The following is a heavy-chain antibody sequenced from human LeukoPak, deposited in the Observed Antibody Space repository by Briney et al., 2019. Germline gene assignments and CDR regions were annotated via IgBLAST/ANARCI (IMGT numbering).Heavy chain of an antibody. J-gene: IGHJ4*02. Sequence: PGGSLRLSCAASGFTFSDYRMHWVRQAPGKGLLRVSGINSDGGNIIYADSVKGRFTISRDNSKNTLYLQMNSLRAEDTAVYYCARHDGGYGPFDYWGQGTLVTVSS. CDR2: INSDGGNI. D-gene: IGHD5-12*01. CDR3: ARHDGGYGPFDY. CDR1: GFTFSDYR. V-gene: IGHV3-74*01.